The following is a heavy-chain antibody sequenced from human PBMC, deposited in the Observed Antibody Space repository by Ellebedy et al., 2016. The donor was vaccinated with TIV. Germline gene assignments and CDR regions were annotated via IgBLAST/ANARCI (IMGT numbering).Heavy chain of an antibody. V-gene: IGHV3-9*01. Sequence: SLKISXTASGLTFSNAWMTWVRQAPGKGLEWVSGISWNSGSIGYADSVKGRFTISRDNAKNSLYLQMNSLRAEDTALYYCAKDSFGYGSGSYPDYWGQGTLVTVSS. D-gene: IGHD3-10*01. J-gene: IGHJ4*02. CDR3: AKDSFGYGSGSYPDY. CDR2: ISWNSGSI. CDR1: GLTFSNAW.